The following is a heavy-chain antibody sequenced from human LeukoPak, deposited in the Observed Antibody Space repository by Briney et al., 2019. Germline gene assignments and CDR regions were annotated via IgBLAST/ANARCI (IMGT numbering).Heavy chain of an antibody. Sequence: QPGGSLRLSCAASGFIFSNYAMHWVRQPPGKGLEWIGEIHRGKSNYNPSLKSRVTLSIDKSTNQFSLKLSSVTAADTAMYYCARDSPAYCTNGNCYNWYFDLWGRGTLVTVSS. CDR1: GFIFSNYA. CDR3: ARDSPAYCTNGNCYNWYFDL. V-gene: IGHV4/OR15-8*02. CDR2: IHRGKS. D-gene: IGHD2-8*01. J-gene: IGHJ2*01.